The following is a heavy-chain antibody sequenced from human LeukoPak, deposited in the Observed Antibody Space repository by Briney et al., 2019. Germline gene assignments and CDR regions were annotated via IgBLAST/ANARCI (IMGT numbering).Heavy chain of an antibody. CDR3: ATERNWVFDY. D-gene: IGHD7-27*01. CDR2: ITGSGGST. Sequence: GGSLRLSCAASGFTFSSYAMSWVCQAPGKGLEWVSAITGSGGSTYYADSVKGRFTISGDNSKNTLYVQMNSLRAEDTAVYYCATERNWVFDYWGQGTLVTVSS. J-gene: IGHJ4*02. CDR1: GFTFSSYA. V-gene: IGHV3-23*01.